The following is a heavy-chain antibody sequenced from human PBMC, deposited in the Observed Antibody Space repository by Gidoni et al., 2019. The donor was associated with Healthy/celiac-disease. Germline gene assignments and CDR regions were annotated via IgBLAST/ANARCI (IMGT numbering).Heavy chain of an antibody. D-gene: IGHD2-2*01. CDR3: ARHFNYQLQTGWDAFDI. Sequence: EVQLVQSGAEVKKPGESLKISCKGSGYLFTIYWIGWVRQMPGKGLEWMGIIYPGDSDTRYSPSFQGQVTISADKSISTAYLQWSSLKASDTAMYYCARHFNYQLQTGWDAFDIWGQGTMVTVSS. CDR2: IYPGDSDT. V-gene: IGHV5-51*01. CDR1: GYLFTIYW. J-gene: IGHJ3*02.